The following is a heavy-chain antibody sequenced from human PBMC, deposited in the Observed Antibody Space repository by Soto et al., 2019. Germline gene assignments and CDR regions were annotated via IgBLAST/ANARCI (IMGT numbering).Heavy chain of an antibody. J-gene: IGHJ6*02. D-gene: IGHD2-2*01. CDR1: GFTFSSYA. CDR3: AKVVVPAAIGYYYGMDV. V-gene: IGHV3-23*01. CDR2: ISGSGGST. Sequence: EVQLLESGGGLVQPGGSLRLSCAASGFTFSSYAMSWVRQAPGKGLEWVSAISGSGGSTYYADSVKGRFTISRDNSKNTLYLQMNCLRAEDTAVYYCAKVVVPAAIGYYYGMDVWGQGTTVTVSS.